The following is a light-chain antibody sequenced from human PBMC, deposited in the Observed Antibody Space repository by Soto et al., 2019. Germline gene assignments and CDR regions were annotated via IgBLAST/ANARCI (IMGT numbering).Light chain of an antibody. J-gene: IGKJ5*01. V-gene: IGKV4-1*01. Sequence: DTVMTQSPDSLAVSLGERATINCKSSQSVFRGSDTKNYLAWYQQKPGQPPKLLTYWASTRESGVPDRFSGSGSGTDLTLTISNLQAEDVAVYYCQQYSSTPNTFGQGTRLEIK. CDR3: QQYSSTPNT. CDR1: QSVFRGSDTKNY. CDR2: WAS.